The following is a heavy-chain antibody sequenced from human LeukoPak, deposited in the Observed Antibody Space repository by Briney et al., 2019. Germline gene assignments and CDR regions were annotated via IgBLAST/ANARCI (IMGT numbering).Heavy chain of an antibody. D-gene: IGHD3-16*01. J-gene: IGHJ4*02. CDR3: AKGRVVWGSHWGFDY. V-gene: IGHV3-23*01. Sequence: GGSLRLSCVASGFTFSNYAMSWVRQAPEKGLEWVSAISGSGSGSYVADSVKGRFAISRDNSKNTLYLQMNSLRVEDTAMYYCAKGRVVWGSHWGFDYWGLGTLVAVS. CDR1: GFTFSNYA. CDR2: ISGSGSGS.